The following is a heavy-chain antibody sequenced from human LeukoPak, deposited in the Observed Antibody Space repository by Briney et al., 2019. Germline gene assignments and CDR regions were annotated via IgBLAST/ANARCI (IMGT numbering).Heavy chain of an antibody. CDR1: GGSFSGYY. V-gene: IGHV4-34*01. J-gene: IGHJ6*02. CDR2: INHSGST. Sequence: SETLSLTCAVCGGSFSGYYWNWIRQPPGKGLEWIGEINHSGSTNYNPSLKSRVTISVDTSKNQFSLKLNSVTAADTAVYYCARVVPADNFGMDVWGQGTTVTVSS. D-gene: IGHD2-2*01. CDR3: ARVVPADNFGMDV.